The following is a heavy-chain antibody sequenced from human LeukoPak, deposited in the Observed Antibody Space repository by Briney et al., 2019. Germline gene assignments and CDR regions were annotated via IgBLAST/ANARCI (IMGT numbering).Heavy chain of an antibody. D-gene: IGHD4-17*01. CDR2: IYASGST. Sequence: SETLSLTCTVSGGSISSGSYYWSWIRQPAGKGLEWIGRIYASGSTNYKPSLKSRVTISLDTSKNQFSLKLGSVTAADTAVYYCARQMTTVTTPGIFFDYWGQGTLVTVSS. CDR1: GGSISSGSYY. J-gene: IGHJ4*02. CDR3: ARQMTTVTTPGIFFDY. V-gene: IGHV4-61*02.